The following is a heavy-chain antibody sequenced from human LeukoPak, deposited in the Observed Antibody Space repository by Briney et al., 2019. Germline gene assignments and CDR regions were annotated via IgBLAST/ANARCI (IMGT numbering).Heavy chain of an antibody. CDR3: ARGEVARLPRSFDP. CDR1: GFTFSSYA. V-gene: IGHV3-23*01. J-gene: IGHJ5*02. CDR2: ISGSGDST. D-gene: IGHD1-26*01. Sequence: PGGSLRLSCADSGFTFSSYAMSWVRQAPGKGLEWVSSISGSGDSTYYADSVKGRFTISRDNSKNTLYLQMNSLRAEDTAVYYCARGEVARLPRSFDPWGQGTLVTVSS.